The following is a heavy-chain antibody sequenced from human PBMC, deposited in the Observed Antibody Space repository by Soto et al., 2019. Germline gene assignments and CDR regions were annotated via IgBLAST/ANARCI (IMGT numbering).Heavy chain of an antibody. D-gene: IGHD3-10*01. Sequence: PGWSLRLSCAASGFTFRTYAMNWVRHAPGKGLEWISAISGSGRFTHYADSVGGRFTISRDNSQNQLYLQMNNLRGDDTAMYYCAKIPTGSGSSKFDYWGQGIQVTVSS. J-gene: IGHJ4*02. V-gene: IGHV3-23*01. CDR2: ISGSGRFT. CDR1: GFTFRTYA. CDR3: AKIPTGSGSSKFDY.